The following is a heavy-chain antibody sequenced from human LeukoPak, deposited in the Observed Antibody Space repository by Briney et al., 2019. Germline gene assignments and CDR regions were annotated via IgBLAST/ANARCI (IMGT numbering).Heavy chain of an antibody. Sequence: GGSLRLSCAASGFTFSRFGMHWVRQAPGKGLEWVAVISYDGSNKYYADSVKGRFTISRDNSKNTLYLQMDSLRAEDTAVYYCAKDRPPTVNGCLDYWGQGTLVTVSS. D-gene: IGHD4-11*01. CDR3: AKDRPPTVNGCLDY. CDR2: ISYDGSNK. V-gene: IGHV3-30*18. CDR1: GFTFSRFG. J-gene: IGHJ4*02.